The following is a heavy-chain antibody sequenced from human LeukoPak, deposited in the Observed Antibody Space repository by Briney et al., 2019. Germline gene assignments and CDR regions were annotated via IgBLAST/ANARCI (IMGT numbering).Heavy chain of an antibody. CDR1: GGSVSSGICY. Sequence: SETLSLTCAVSGGSVSSGICYWSWIRQPPGKGLEWIGYIYYSGSTNYNPSLKSRVTISIDTSKNQFSLKLSSVTAADTALYYCARRVSSGYSDYWGQGTLVTVSS. D-gene: IGHD3-22*01. CDR3: ARRVSSGYSDY. J-gene: IGHJ4*02. V-gene: IGHV4-61*01. CDR2: IYYSGST.